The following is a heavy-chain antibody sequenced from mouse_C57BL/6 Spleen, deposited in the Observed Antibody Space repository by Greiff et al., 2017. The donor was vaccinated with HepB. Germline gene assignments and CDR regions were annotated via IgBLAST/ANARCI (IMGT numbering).Heavy chain of an antibody. CDR2: IDPSDSET. CDR3: ARGVYYGNYADY. Sequence: QVQLQQSGAELVRPGSSVKLSCKASGYTFTSYWMHWVKQRPIQGLEWIGNIDPSDSETHYNQKFKDKATLTVDKSSSTAYMQLSSLTSEDSAVYYCARGVYYGNYADYWGQGTTLTVSS. V-gene: IGHV1-52*01. CDR1: GYTFTSYW. J-gene: IGHJ2*01. D-gene: IGHD2-1*01.